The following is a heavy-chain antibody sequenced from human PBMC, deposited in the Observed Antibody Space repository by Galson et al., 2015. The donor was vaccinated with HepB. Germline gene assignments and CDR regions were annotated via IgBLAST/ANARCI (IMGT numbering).Heavy chain of an antibody. CDR2: INAGNGYT. CDR3: ARDGGLYHHYMDV. CDR1: GDTFSYFA. V-gene: IGHV1-3*01. D-gene: IGHD3-16*01. J-gene: IGHJ6*03. Sequence: SVKVSCKASGDTFSYFAIHWVRQAPGQRLEWMGWINAGNGYTTYSQWFQGRVTITWDTSASTAYMELNSLTSEDTAVYYCARDGGLYHHYMDVWGTGTTVTVSS.